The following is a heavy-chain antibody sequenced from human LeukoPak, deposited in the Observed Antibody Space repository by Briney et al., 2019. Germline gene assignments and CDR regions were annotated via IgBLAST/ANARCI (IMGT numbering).Heavy chain of an antibody. Sequence: GTSLRLSCAASGFSFNSYDFHWVRQAPGEGLEWLAVISKDGSKKFSADSVKGRFTISRDNSKNTLYLEMNSLRAEDTAVYYCARGGSYYVSGLDYWGQGTLATVPS. D-gene: IGHD1-26*01. J-gene: IGHJ4*02. CDR2: ISKDGSKK. CDR3: ARGGSYYVSGLDY. CDR1: GFSFNSYD. V-gene: IGHV3-30*03.